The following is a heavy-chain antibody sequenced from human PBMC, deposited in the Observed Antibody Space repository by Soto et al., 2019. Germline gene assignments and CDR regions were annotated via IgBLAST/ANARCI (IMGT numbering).Heavy chain of an antibody. J-gene: IGHJ3*01. Sequence: GGSLRLSCAASGFTFSSYGMHWVRQAPGKGLEWVAVISYDGSNKYYADSVKGRFTISRDNSNNTLYLQMNSLRAEDAAVFYCASGIASFAAFDVWGQGTMVTVSS. CDR3: ASGIASFAAFDV. V-gene: IGHV3-30*19. CDR2: ISYDGSNK. D-gene: IGHD6-13*01. CDR1: GFTFSSYG.